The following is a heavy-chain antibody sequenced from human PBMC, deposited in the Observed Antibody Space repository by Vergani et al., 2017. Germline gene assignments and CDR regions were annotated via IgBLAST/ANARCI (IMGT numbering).Heavy chain of an antibody. V-gene: IGHV1-2*02. J-gene: IGHJ6*02. CDR1: GYTFTGYY. CDR3: ARAKGTTMVNYCMDV. CDR2: INPNSGGT. D-gene: IGHD5-18*01. Sequence: QVQLVQSGAEVKKPGASVKVSCKASGYTFTGYYMHWVRQAPGQGLEWMVWINPNSGGTNYAQKFQGRVTMTRDTSISTAYMELSRLRSDDTAVYYCARAKGTTMVNYCMDVWGQGTTVTVSS.